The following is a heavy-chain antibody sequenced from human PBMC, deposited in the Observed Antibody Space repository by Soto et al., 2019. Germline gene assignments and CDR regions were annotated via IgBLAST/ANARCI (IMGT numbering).Heavy chain of an antibody. D-gene: IGHD6-19*01. V-gene: IGHV3-9*01. CDR1: GFTFADYA. J-gene: IGHJ4*02. CDR2: IRWNSGSI. Sequence: EVQLVESGGGLVQPGRSLRLSCAASGFTFADYAMLWVRQARGKGLEWGSGIRWNSGSIGYADSVKGRFTISRDNAKNSLYLQMNSLRAEDTALYYCAKAPGIAVAAYFDYWGQGTLVTVSS. CDR3: AKAPGIAVAAYFDY.